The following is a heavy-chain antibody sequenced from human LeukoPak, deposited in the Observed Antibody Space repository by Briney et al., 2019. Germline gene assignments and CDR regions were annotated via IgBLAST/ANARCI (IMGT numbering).Heavy chain of an antibody. CDR2: IRSKAYGGTT. D-gene: IGHD5-18*01. Sequence: PGGSLRLSCKASGFTFGDYAMSWVRQAPGKGLEWVGLIRSKAYGGTTEYAASVKGRFTISRDDSKSIAYLQMSSLKTEDTAVYYCTRDKGYSYGYCYWGQGTLVTVSS. CDR3: TRDKGYSYGYCY. J-gene: IGHJ4*02. CDR1: GFTFGDYA. V-gene: IGHV3-49*04.